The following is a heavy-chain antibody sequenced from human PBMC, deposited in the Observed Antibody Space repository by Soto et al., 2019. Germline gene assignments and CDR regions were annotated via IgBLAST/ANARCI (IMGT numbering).Heavy chain of an antibody. D-gene: IGHD2-2*01. J-gene: IGHJ4*02. Sequence: SVKVSCKASGGTFRTHATSWVRQAPGQGPEWMGGIIPIFGTANYAQKFQGRVTITADESTSTAYMELSSLRYEDTAVYYCARESYCSSRCPFDYWGQGTLLTVSS. CDR1: GGTFRTHA. V-gene: IGHV1-69*13. CDR2: IIPIFGTA. CDR3: ARESYCSSRCPFDY.